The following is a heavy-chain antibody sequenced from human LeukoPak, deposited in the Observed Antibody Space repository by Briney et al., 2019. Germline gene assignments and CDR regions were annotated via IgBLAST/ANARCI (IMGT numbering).Heavy chain of an antibody. Sequence: ASVKVSCKASGYTFTAYYVHWVRQAPGQGLEWMGRINPNSGGTNYAQKFQGRVTMTRYTSITTAYMELSRLRYDDTAVYYCARDRGTELWDNWFDPWGQGTPVTVSS. CDR3: ARDRGTELWDNWFDP. CDR1: GYTFTAYY. CDR2: INPNSGGT. D-gene: IGHD3-10*01. V-gene: IGHV1-2*02. J-gene: IGHJ5*02.